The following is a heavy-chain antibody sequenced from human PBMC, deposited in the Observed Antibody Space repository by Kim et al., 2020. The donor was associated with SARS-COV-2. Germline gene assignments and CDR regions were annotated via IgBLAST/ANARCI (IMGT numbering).Heavy chain of an antibody. D-gene: IGHD2-2*01. V-gene: IGHV3-23*01. Sequence: DSRKGRFTISRDNSKNKLYLQMNSLRADDTAVYYCAKGDCGRSSCYTTGHWGRGTLVTVSS. J-gene: IGHJ4*02. CDR3: AKGDCGRSSCYTTGH.